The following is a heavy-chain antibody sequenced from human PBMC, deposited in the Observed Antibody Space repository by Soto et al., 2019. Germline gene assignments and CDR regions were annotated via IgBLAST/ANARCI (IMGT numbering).Heavy chain of an antibody. V-gene: IGHV3-30-3*01. D-gene: IGHD5-12*01. Sequence: GGSLRLSCAASGFTFSSYAMHWVRQAPGKGLEWVAVISYDGSNKYYADSVKGRFTISRDNSKNTLYLQMNSLRAEDTAVYYCARDNSPYSGYEGWGQGTLVTVSS. CDR1: GFTFSSYA. CDR2: ISYDGSNK. J-gene: IGHJ4*02. CDR3: ARDNSPYSGYEG.